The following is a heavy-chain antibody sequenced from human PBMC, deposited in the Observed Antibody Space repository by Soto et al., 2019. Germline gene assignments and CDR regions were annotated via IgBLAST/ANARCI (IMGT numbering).Heavy chain of an antibody. CDR1: GYTFTSYG. Sequence: QVQLVQSGAEVKKPGASVKVSCKASGYTFTSYGISWVRQAPGQGLEWMGWISAYNGNTNYAQKLQGRVTMTTDPSTSTAYMELRSLRSDDTAVYYCARDKRVEMATTKSAFDIWGQGTMVTVSS. D-gene: IGHD5-12*01. CDR2: ISAYNGNT. CDR3: ARDKRVEMATTKSAFDI. J-gene: IGHJ3*02. V-gene: IGHV1-18*04.